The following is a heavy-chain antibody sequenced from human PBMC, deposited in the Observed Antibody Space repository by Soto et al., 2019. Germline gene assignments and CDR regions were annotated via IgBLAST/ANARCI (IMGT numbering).Heavy chain of an antibody. CDR3: AREYCSDTSCYGPDY. Sequence: SVKGYCKAAGHTLAGYGVSWGRQEPGQGLEWMGWISANSVNTNFAQRYQDRLTMTTDTSTTTAYMELGSLTSDDTAVYYCAREYCSDTSCYGPDYWGQGTLVTVSS. D-gene: IGHD2-2*01. V-gene: IGHV1-18*01. CDR1: GHTLAGYG. CDR2: ISANSVNT. J-gene: IGHJ4*02.